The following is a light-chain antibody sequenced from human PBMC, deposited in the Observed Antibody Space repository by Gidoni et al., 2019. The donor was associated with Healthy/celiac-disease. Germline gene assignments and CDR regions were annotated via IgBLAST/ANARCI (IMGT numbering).Light chain of an antibody. CDR1: QSVSSY. CDR3: QQRGNGPLT. J-gene: IGKJ5*01. Sequence: IVLTQSPATLSLSPGERATLSCRASQSVSSYLAWYQQNPGQAPRLLIYDASNRATGIPARFSGSGSGTVFTITISRLEPEYFAVSYCQQRGNGPLTFGQGTRLEI. CDR2: DAS. V-gene: IGKV3-11*01.